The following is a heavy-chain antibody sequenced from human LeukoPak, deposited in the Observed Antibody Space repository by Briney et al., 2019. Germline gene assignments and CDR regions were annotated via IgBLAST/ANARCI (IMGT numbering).Heavy chain of an antibody. D-gene: IGHD6-19*01. CDR1: GYTFTSYD. CDR2: MNPNSGNT. J-gene: IGHJ6*02. CDR3: ARAGYSSGWYDYYYYYGMDV. Sequence: ASVTVSFTASGYTFTSYDINWVRQATGQGLEWMGWMNPNSGNTGYAQKFQGRVTMTRNTSISTAYMELSSLRSENTAVYYCARAGYSSGWYDYYYYYGMDVWGQGTTVTVSS. V-gene: IGHV1-8*01.